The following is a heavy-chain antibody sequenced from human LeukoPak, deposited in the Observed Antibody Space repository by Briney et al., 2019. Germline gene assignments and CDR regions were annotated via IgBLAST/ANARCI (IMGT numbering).Heavy chain of an antibody. CDR1: GYTFTGYY. V-gene: IGHV1-2*02. D-gene: IGHD3-3*01. J-gene: IGHJ6*02. CDR3: AKDFWSTSPALYYYYGMDV. Sequence: ASVKVSCKASGYTFTGYYMHWVRQAPGQGLEWMGWINPNSGGTNYAQKFQGRVTMTRDTSISTAYMELSRLRSDDTAVYYCAKDFWSTSPALYYYYGMDVWGQGNPGHRLL. CDR2: INPNSGGT.